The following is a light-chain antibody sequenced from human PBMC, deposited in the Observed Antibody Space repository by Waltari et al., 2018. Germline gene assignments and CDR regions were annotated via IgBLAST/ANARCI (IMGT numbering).Light chain of an antibody. CDR2: KDS. Sequence: SYELTQPSSVSVSQGQTARITCSGDVLAKKYARWFQQKPGQSPVLVIYKDSERPSGIPERFSGSSSGTTVTLTISGAQVEDEADYYCYSAADNNRVVFGGGTKLTVL. V-gene: IGLV3-27*01. J-gene: IGLJ2*01. CDR1: VLAKKY. CDR3: YSAADNNRVV.